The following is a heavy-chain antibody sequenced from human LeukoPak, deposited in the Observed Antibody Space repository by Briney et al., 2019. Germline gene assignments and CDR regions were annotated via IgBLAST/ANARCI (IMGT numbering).Heavy chain of an antibody. V-gene: IGHV3-23*01. CDR2: ITGSGGNT. D-gene: IGHD4-17*01. Sequence: GGSLRPSCAASGFTFSSYAMSWVRQAPGKGLDWVSSITGSGGNTYYADSVKGRFTISRDNSKNTLYLQMNSLGAGDTAVYYCATLKGGSTVITKGDYWGQGTLVTVSS. CDR1: GFTFSSYA. CDR3: ATLKGGSTVITKGDY. J-gene: IGHJ4*02.